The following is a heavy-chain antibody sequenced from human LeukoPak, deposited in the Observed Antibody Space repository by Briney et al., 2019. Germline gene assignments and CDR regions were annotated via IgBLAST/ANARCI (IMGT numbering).Heavy chain of an antibody. Sequence: GGSLRLSCAASGLIVSNSYMNWVRQAPGKGLEWVSVICYNGNTFYADSVMGRFTISRDNSKNTLYLQMNSLRAEDTAVYYCARDPSGNLHFDYWGQGTLVTVSS. CDR3: ARDPSGNLHFDY. V-gene: IGHV3-53*01. CDR2: ICYNGNT. J-gene: IGHJ4*02. D-gene: IGHD6-19*01. CDR1: GLIVSNSY.